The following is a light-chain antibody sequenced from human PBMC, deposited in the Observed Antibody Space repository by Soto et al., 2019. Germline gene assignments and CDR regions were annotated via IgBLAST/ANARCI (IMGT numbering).Light chain of an antibody. CDR3: QQRVNWPPT. V-gene: IGKV3-11*01. Sequence: EIVLTQSPATLSLSPGERATLSCRASQSIGSFLAWYQQKPGQPPRLLIYDASNRATGIPGRFSGSGSGTDFTLTISSLEPEDFAFYYCQQRVNWPPTFGPGTKVNIK. J-gene: IGKJ3*01. CDR1: QSIGSF. CDR2: DAS.